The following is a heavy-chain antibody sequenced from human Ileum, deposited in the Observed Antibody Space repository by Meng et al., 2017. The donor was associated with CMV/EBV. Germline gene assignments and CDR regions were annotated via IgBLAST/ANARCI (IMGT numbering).Heavy chain of an antibody. CDR1: SITSDGHY. V-gene: IGHV4-31*02. J-gene: IGHJ4*02. Sequence: SITSDGHYWSWIRQHPGKALEWIGYTYYNGNTNYNPSLKSRVAISVDTSKKQFYLTLTSVTAADTAVHYCARHYCTRSTCFYYFDYWGQGTLVTVSS. CDR3: ARHYCTRSTCFYYFDY. CDR2: TYYNGNT. D-gene: IGHD2-2*01.